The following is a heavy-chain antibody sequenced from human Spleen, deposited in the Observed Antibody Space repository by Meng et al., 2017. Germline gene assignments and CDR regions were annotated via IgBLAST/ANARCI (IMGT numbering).Heavy chain of an antibody. V-gene: IGHV4-61*01. Sequence: QVQRHQWGAGLLKPSETLSLTCAVYGGSFSSGSHFWSWIRQPPGRGLEWIAYIYYSGGTNYNPSLKSRVTISIDASKNQFSLKMNSVTAADTAVYYCARNYDYWGQGTLVTVSS. D-gene: IGHD5-24*01. CDR3: ARNYDY. CDR2: IYYSGGT. J-gene: IGHJ4*02. CDR1: GGSFSSGSHF.